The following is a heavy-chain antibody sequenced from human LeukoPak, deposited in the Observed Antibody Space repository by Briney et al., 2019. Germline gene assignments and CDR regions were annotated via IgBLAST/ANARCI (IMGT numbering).Heavy chain of an antibody. CDR2: INHSGST. Sequence: SETLSLTCAVYGGSFSGYYWSWIRQPPGKGLEWIGEINHSGSTNYNPSLKSRVTISVDTSKNQFSLKLSSVTAADTAVYYCARSRGWPLYGVDVWGQGTTVTVSS. V-gene: IGHV4-34*01. D-gene: IGHD2-15*01. CDR1: GGSFSGYY. J-gene: IGHJ6*02. CDR3: ARSRGWPLYGVDV.